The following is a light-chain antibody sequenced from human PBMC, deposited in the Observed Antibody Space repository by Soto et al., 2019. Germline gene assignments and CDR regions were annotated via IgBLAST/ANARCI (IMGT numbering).Light chain of an antibody. Sequence: DIQMTQSPSTLSASVGDRVTITCRASQSISSWLAWFQQKPGKAPKLLIYVASSLQSGVPSRFSGSGSGTDFTLTISSLQPEDFATYYCQQANSFPTWTFGQGTKVDIK. CDR2: VAS. CDR3: QQANSFPTWT. J-gene: IGKJ1*01. CDR1: QSISSW. V-gene: IGKV1-12*01.